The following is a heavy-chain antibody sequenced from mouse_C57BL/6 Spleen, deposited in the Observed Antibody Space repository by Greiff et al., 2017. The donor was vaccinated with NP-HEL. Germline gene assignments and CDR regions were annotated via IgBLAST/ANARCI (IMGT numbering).Heavy chain of an antibody. Sequence: QVQLQQPGAELVRPGSSVKLSCKASGYTFTSYWMHWVKQRPIQGLEWIGNIDPSDSETHYNQKFKDKATLTVDKSSSTAYMQLSSLTSEGSAVYYCATLDPAWFAYWGQGTLVTVSA. CDR3: ATLDPAWFAY. CDR1: GYTFTSYW. CDR2: IDPSDSET. V-gene: IGHV1-52*01. J-gene: IGHJ3*01.